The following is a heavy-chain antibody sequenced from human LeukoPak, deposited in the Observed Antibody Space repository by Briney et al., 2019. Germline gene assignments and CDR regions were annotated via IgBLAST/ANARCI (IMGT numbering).Heavy chain of an antibody. CDR3: ARHVHVSMIVVILSDYFDY. J-gene: IGHJ4*02. D-gene: IGHD3-22*01. Sequence: GSLRLSCAASGFTFSDYYMSWIRQAPGKGLEWIGEITHTGSSNYNPSLKSRVTISADTSKNQFSLKLTSVTAADTAVYYCARHVHVSMIVVILSDYFDYWSRGTLVSVSS. CDR1: GFTFSDYY. V-gene: IGHV4-34*01. CDR2: ITHTGSS.